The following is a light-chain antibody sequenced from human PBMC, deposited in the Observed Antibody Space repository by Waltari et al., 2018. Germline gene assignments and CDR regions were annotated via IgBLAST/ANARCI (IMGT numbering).Light chain of an antibody. CDR2: GRN. Sequence: SSELTQDPAVSVAVGQTVRITCQGDTLQTDFASWYQQKPGQAPLLSIYGRNDRPSGIPDRFFGASTGDKSSLTITGAQAEDEADYFCNCRDSSGNHRFGGGTKLTVL. CDR3: NCRDSSGNHR. J-gene: IGLJ2*01. V-gene: IGLV3-19*01. CDR1: TLQTDF.